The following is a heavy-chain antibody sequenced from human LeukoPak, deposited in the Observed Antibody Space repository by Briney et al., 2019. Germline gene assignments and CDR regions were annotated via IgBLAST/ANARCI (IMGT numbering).Heavy chain of an antibody. Sequence: GGSLRLSCAASGFTFDDCGMSWGRQAPGKGLEWVSGINWNGGSTGYADCVKGRFTISRDNAKNSLYLQMNSLRAEDTALYYCARRIVATIKGRGYYFDYWGQGTLVTVSS. CDR1: GFTFDDCG. J-gene: IGHJ4*02. CDR2: INWNGGST. V-gene: IGHV3-20*04. CDR3: ARRIVATIKGRGYYFDY. D-gene: IGHD5-12*01.